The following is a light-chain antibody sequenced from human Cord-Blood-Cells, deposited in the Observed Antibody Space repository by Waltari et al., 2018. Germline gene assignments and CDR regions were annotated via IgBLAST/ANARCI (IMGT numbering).Light chain of an antibody. CDR1: QSISSY. V-gene: IGKV1-39*01. CDR3: QQNYSTPWT. CDR2: AAS. J-gene: IGKJ1*01. Sequence: DIQMTQSPSSLSASVGDSVTLTCRASQSISSYLNWYQQKPGKAPKLLIYAASSLQSGVPSRFSGSGSGTDFTLTISSLQPEDFAAYYCQQNYSTPWTFGQGTKVEIK.